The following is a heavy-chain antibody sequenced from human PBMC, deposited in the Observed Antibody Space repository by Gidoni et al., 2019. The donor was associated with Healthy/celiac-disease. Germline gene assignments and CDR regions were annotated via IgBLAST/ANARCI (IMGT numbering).Heavy chain of an antibody. J-gene: IGHJ2*01. Sequence: EVQLVESGGGLVQPGRSLRLSCAASGFTFDDYAMHWVRQAPGKGLEWVSGISWNSGSIGYADSVKGRFTISRDNAKNSLYLQMNSLRAEDTALYYCAKEGLWGYFDLWGRGTLVTVSS. V-gene: IGHV3-9*01. D-gene: IGHD1-26*01. CDR1: GFTFDDYA. CDR2: ISWNSGSI. CDR3: AKEGLWGYFDL.